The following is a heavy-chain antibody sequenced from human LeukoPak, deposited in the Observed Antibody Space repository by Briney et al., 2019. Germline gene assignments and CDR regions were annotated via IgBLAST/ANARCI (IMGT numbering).Heavy chain of an antibody. CDR1: GGSISSYY. D-gene: IGHD2-21*02. V-gene: IGHV4-4*07. J-gene: IGHJ4*02. CDR2: IYTSGST. CDR3: ASAYLAYCGGDCVGYFDY. Sequence: SETLSLTCTISGGSISSYYWSWIRQPAGKGLEWIGRIYTSGSTNYNPSLTSRVTMSVDTSKNQFSLKLSSVNAADTAVYYCASAYLAYCGGDCVGYFDYWGQGTLVTVSS.